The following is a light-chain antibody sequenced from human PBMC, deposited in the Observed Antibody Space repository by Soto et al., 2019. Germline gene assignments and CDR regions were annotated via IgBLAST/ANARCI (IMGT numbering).Light chain of an antibody. V-gene: IGKV3-20*01. CDR3: QQYGSSGT. CDR1: QSVSNNY. CDR2: GAS. Sequence: EIVLTQSPGTLSLSPGERATLSCRASQSVSNNYLAWYQQKPGQAPRLLIYGASSRATGIPDRFSGSGSGTDFPLTISILAAEYGAVYYCQQYGSSGTFGQGIKVEIK. J-gene: IGKJ1*01.